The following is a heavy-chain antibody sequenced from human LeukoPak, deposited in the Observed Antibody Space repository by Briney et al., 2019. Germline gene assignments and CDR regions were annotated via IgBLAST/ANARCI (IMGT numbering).Heavy chain of an antibody. CDR3: ARAGSGVVVTAIRNRYFQH. CDR1: GYTFTGYY. CDR2: INPNSGGT. J-gene: IGHJ1*01. V-gene: IGHV1-2*02. D-gene: IGHD2-21*02. Sequence: GASVKVSCKASGYTFTGYYMHWVRQAPGQGLEWMGWINPNSGGTNYAQKFQGRVTMTRDTSISTAYMELSRLRSDDTAVYYCARAGSGVVVTAIRNRYFQHWGQGTLVTVSS.